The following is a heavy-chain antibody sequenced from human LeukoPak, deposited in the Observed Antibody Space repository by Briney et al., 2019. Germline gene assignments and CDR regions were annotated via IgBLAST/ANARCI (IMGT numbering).Heavy chain of an antibody. J-gene: IGHJ3*02. CDR2: ISAYNGNT. CDR3: ARDQKRITMIVVVSGAFDI. V-gene: IGHV1-18*01. Sequence: GASVKVSCKASGYTFTSYGISWVRQAPGQGLEWMGWISAYNGNTNYAQKPQGRVTMTTDTSTSTAYMELRSLRSDDTAVYYCARDQKRITMIVVVSGAFDIWGQGTMVTVSS. CDR1: GYTFTSYG. D-gene: IGHD3-22*01.